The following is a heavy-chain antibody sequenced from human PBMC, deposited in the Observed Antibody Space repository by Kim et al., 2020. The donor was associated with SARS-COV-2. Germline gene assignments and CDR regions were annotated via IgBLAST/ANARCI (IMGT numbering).Heavy chain of an antibody. Sequence: ASVKVSCKASGYTFTSYGISWVRQAPGQGLEWMGWISAYNGNTNYAQKLQGRVTMTTDTSTSTAYMELRSLRSDDTAVYYCARGHARYCSSTSCYLDYWGQGTLVTVSS. CDR1: GYTFTSYG. CDR2: ISAYNGNT. J-gene: IGHJ4*02. CDR3: ARGHARYCSSTSCYLDY. V-gene: IGHV1-18*04. D-gene: IGHD2-2*01.